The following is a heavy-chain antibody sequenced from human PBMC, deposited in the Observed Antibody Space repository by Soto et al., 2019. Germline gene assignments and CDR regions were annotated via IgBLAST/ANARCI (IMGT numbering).Heavy chain of an antibody. D-gene: IGHD2-21*01. CDR1: GYTFIHYY. CDR3: ARSLLQGDF. J-gene: IGHJ4*02. CDR2: INPNGGST. Sequence: QVQLVQSGAEVKKPGASVKISCKASGYTFIHYYIHWVRQAPVQGLEWMAIINPNGGSTNSAQKFQGRVTVTRDTSTTPGSMELNSLESEDTAVYFCARSLLQGDFWGQGTLVTVSS. V-gene: IGHV1-46*01.